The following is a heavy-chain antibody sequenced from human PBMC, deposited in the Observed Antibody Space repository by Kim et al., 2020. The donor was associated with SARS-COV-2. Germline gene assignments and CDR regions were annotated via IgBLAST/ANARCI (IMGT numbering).Heavy chain of an antibody. Sequence: ASVKVSCKASGYTFTSYDINWVRQATGQGLEWMGWMNPNSGNTGYAQKFQGRVTMTRNTSINTAYMELSSLRSEDTAVYHCARGEGSGPQYYYYYMDVWGKGTTVTVSS. J-gene: IGHJ6*03. V-gene: IGHV1-8*01. CDR2: MNPNSGNT. CDR3: ARGEGSGPQYYYYYMDV. CDR1: GYTFTSYD. D-gene: IGHD3-10*01.